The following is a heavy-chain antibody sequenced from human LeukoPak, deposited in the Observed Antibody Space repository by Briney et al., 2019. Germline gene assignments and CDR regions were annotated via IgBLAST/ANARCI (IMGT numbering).Heavy chain of an antibody. Sequence: GGSLRLSCAASGLTFSSSAMSWVRQAPGKGLEWVSSITSAGGGSYYPDSVKGRFTISRDNSKNTLYLQMNSLRAEDTAMYYCARGRYSGTTYYFDYWGQGTLVTVSS. CDR1: GLTFSSSA. CDR3: ARGRYSGTTYYFDY. D-gene: IGHD5-12*01. J-gene: IGHJ4*02. V-gene: IGHV3-23*01. CDR2: ITSAGGGS.